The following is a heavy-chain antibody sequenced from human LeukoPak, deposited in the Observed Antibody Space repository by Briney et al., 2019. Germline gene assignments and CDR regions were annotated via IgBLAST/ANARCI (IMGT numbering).Heavy chain of an antibody. CDR1: GGSISSGSYY. J-gene: IGHJ5*02. D-gene: IGHD3-10*01. V-gene: IGHV4-39*07. Sequence: SETLSLTCTVSGGSISSGSYYWSWIRQPAGKGLEWIGRTYYSGSTYYNPSLKSRVTISVDTSKNQFSLKLSSVTAADTAVYYCARGFGYGSGSHYNVEIWFDPWGQGTQVTVSS. CDR2: TYYSGST. CDR3: ARGFGYGSGSHYNVEIWFDP.